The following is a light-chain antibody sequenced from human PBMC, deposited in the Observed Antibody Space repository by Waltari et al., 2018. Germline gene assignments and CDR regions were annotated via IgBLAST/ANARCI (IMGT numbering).Light chain of an antibody. CDR3: SSYTYGGPWV. CDR1: NTYVWSYDL. Sequence: SALTQPASVSASPGPAITISCTGSNTYVWSYDLLAWYHQHPGKAPHLLIYEVDHRPSGVSYRFSGSKSGNAASLTISGLQAEDEAHYFCSSYTYGGPWVFGGGTLLTVL. J-gene: IGLJ2*01. V-gene: IGLV2-23*02. CDR2: EVD.